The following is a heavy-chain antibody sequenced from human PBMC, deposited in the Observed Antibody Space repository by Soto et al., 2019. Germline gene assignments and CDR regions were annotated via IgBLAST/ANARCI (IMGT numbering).Heavy chain of an antibody. J-gene: IGHJ4*02. CDR1: GFTFGDFY. D-gene: IGHD1-1*01. V-gene: IGHV3-11*01. CDR2: ITKTGTTI. CDR3: ARPNWNSRGGVYNL. Sequence: QARLVESGGGLVEPGGSLRLSCTASGFTFGDFYMMWFRQAPGRGLEWISYITKTGTTIYHADPVKGRFSVSRDNARSSLSLQMKSLRAEDPAVYYCARPNWNSRGGVYNLWGQGTLVTVSS.